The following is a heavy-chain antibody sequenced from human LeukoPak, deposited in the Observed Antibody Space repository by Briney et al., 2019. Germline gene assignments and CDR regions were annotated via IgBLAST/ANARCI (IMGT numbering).Heavy chain of an antibody. CDR1: GFTFSNYA. CDR3: ASYGGNFDDAFDI. Sequence: AGGSLRLSCAASGFTFSNYAIHWVRQAPGKGLECVSAISSIEGRIYYANSVKGRFTISRDNSKNMVFLQMGSLRAEDMAVYYCASYGGNFDDAFDIWGQGTMVTVSS. J-gene: IGHJ3*02. D-gene: IGHD4-23*01. V-gene: IGHV3-64*01. CDR2: ISSIEGRI.